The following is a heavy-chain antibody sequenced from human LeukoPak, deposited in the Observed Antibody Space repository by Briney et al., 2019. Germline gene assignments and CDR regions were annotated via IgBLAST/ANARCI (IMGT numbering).Heavy chain of an antibody. J-gene: IGHJ4*02. CDR3: ARGQGGDYDFWSGYYRNPYFDY. Sequence: PSQTLSLTCTVSGGSISSGDYHWSWIRQPPGKGLEWIGYIYYSGSTNYNPSLKSRVTISVDTSRNQFSLKLSSVTAADTAVYYCARGQGGDYDFWSGYYRNPYFDYWGQGTLVTVSS. CDR1: GGSISSGDYH. V-gene: IGHV4-30-4*01. CDR2: IYYSGST. D-gene: IGHD3-3*01.